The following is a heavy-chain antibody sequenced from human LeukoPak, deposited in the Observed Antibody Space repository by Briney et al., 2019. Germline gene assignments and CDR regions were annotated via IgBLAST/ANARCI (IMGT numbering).Heavy chain of an antibody. CDR2: MLGEVRNK. J-gene: IGHJ4*02. Sequence: GRSLRLSCIASGFTFSNYGMHWARQAPGKGLEWVAFMLGEVRNKHHGDCVKGRFTISRDDYQNTLYLQMKSMRAEDTAVYYCARDPPDDSRGHFSLDHWGQGTLVTVST. CDR3: ARDPPDDSRGHFSLDH. D-gene: IGHD3-22*01. V-gene: IGHV3-33*01. CDR1: GFTFSNYG.